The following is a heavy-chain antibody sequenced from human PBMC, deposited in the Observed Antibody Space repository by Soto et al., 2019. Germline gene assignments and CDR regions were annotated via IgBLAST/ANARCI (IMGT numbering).Heavy chain of an antibody. V-gene: IGHV1-69*02. CDR3: ARAPGYDFWSGYPDY. CDR2: IIPILGIA. CDR1: GGTFSSYT. J-gene: IGHJ4*02. D-gene: IGHD3-3*01. Sequence: ASVKVSCKASGGTFSSYTISWVRQAPGQGLEWMGRIIPILGIANYAQKFQGRVTITADKSTSTAYMELSSLRSEDTAVYYCARAPGYDFWSGYPDYWGQGTLVTVSS.